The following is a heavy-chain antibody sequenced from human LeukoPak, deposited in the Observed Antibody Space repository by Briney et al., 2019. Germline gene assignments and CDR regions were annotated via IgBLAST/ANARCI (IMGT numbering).Heavy chain of an antibody. D-gene: IGHD6-19*01. J-gene: IGHJ4*02. V-gene: IGHV3-66*01. Sequence: PGGSLRLSCAASGFTVSSNYMSWVRQAPGKGLEWVSVIYSGGSTYYADSVKGRFTISRDNSKNTLYLQMNSLRAEDTAVYYCASENRDSSLGYWGQGTLVTVSS. CDR2: IYSGGST. CDR3: ASENRDSSLGY. CDR1: GFTVSSNY.